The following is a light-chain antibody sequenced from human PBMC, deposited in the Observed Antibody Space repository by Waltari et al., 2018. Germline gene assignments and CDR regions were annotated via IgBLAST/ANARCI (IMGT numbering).Light chain of an antibody. V-gene: IGKV3-11*01. J-gene: IGKJ4*01. CDR2: DAS. CDR3: QQRSIWPPLT. CDR1: QSVSRY. Sequence: EIVLTQSPATLSLSPGERATLSCRASQSVSRYLAWYQQKPGQAPRLLIYDASNRATGIPARFSGSGSGTDFTLTISSLEPEDSAVYYCQQRSIWPPLTFGGGTKVEI.